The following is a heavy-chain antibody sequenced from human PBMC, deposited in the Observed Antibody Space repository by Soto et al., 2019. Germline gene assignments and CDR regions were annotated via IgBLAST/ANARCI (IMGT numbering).Heavy chain of an antibody. J-gene: IGHJ6*02. D-gene: IGHD3-10*01. V-gene: IGHV3-15*07. CDR2: IKSKTDGGTT. Sequence: GGSLRLSCAASGFTFSNAWMNWVRQAPGKGLEWVGRIKSKTDGGTTDYAAPVKGRFTISRDDSKTTLYLQMNSLKTEDTAVYYCTALTPGFGELFSYYYYGMDVWGQGTTVTVSS. CDR3: TALTPGFGELFSYYYYGMDV. CDR1: GFTFSNAW.